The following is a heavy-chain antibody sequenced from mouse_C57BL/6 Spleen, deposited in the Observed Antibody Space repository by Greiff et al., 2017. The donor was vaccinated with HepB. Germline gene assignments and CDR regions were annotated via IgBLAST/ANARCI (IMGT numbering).Heavy chain of an antibody. D-gene: IGHD1-1*01. CDR3: TTSTTVFDC. V-gene: IGHV14-4*01. J-gene: IGHJ2*01. Sequence: VQLQQSGAELVRPGASVKLSCTASGFNIKDDYMHWVKQRPEQGLEWIGWIDPENGDTEYASKFQGKATITADTSSNTAYLQLSSLTSEDTAVYYCTTSTTVFDCWGQGTTLTVSS. CDR1: GFNIKDDY. CDR2: IDPENGDT.